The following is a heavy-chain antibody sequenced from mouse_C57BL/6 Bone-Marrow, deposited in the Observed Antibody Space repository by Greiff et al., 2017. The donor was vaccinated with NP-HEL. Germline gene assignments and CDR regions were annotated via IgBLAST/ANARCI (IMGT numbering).Heavy chain of an antibody. J-gene: IGHJ4*01. D-gene: IGHD1-1*01. CDR2: IYPRDGST. CDR3: ARGTTVRDYYAMDY. V-gene: IGHV1-85*01. Sequence: QVQLKQSGPELVKPGASVKLSCKASGYTLTSYDINWVKQRPGQGLEWIGWIYPRDGSTKYKEKFKGKATLTVDTSSSTAYMELHSLTSEDSAVYFCARGTTVRDYYAMDYWGQGTSVTVSS. CDR1: GYTLTSYD.